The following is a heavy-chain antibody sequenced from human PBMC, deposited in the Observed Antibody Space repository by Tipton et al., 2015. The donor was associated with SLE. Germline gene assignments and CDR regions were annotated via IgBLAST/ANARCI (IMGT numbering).Heavy chain of an antibody. D-gene: IGHD6-13*01. CDR3: ARLDSSSWYDWFDP. J-gene: IGHJ5*02. V-gene: IGHV4-39*01. CDR2: IYYNGGT. Sequence: TLSLTCTVSGGSISSTTYSWAWMRQPPGKGLEWIGTIYYNGGTYYHPYLKSPVNVSIDTSKNQFSLRLSSVTAADTAVYYSARLDSSSWYDWFDPWGQGILVTVSS. CDR1: GGSISSTTYS.